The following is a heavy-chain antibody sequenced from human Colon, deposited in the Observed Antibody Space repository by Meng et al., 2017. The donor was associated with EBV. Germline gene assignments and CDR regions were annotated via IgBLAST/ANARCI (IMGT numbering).Heavy chain of an antibody. Sequence: QVQVQEPGPGLVKPSQTLSLPCTVSGGSVSSGGYYWTWSRQHPGKGLEWFGHIYYSGSTFYNPSLKRRVIISIDTSKNQFSLNLRSVTAADTAVYYCARVSSGWDYFDYWGQGTLVTVSS. V-gene: IGHV4-31*03. CDR2: IYYSGST. D-gene: IGHD6-19*01. CDR3: ARVSSGWDYFDY. J-gene: IGHJ4*02. CDR1: GGSVSSGGYY.